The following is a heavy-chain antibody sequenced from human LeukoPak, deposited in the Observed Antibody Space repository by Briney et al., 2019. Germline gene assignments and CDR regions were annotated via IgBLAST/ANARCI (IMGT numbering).Heavy chain of an antibody. Sequence: PGESLTISCKGSGYSFTNYWIGWVRQMPGKGLEWMGIIYPGDSDTRYSPPFQGQVTMSADNSISTAYLHWSSLKASDTAIYYCARLWGRTEPFDSWGQGTLVTVSS. CDR1: GYSFTNYW. CDR3: ARLWGRTEPFDS. V-gene: IGHV5-51*01. D-gene: IGHD3-16*01. CDR2: IYPGDSDT. J-gene: IGHJ4*02.